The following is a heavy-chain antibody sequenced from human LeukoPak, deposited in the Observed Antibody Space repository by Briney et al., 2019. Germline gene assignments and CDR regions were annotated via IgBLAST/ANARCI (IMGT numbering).Heavy chain of an antibody. J-gene: IGHJ6*03. Sequence: GGSLRLSCAASGFTFSSFDMHWVRQPTGQGLEWVSTIGTASDTYYPGSVEGRFTLSRDNAKNSLYLQMNSLTAGDTAVYYCARGPPRGKYYYMDVWGKGTTVSVSS. CDR3: ARGPPRGKYYYMDV. D-gene: IGHD1-1*01. V-gene: IGHV3-13*01. CDR1: GFTFSSFD. CDR2: IGTASDT.